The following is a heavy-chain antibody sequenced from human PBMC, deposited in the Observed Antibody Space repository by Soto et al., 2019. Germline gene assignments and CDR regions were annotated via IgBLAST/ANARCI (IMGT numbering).Heavy chain of an antibody. Sequence: EVQLVQSGAEVKKPGESLKISCKGSGYSFTNYWIGWVRQTPGKGLEWMGIIYPGDSDTRYSPSFQGQVTISADKSISTAYLQWSSLKASDTAMYYCAKYPAGAYSSGWSHNWFDPWGQGTLVTVSS. CDR3: AKYPAGAYSSGWSHNWFDP. J-gene: IGHJ5*02. V-gene: IGHV5-51*03. CDR2: IYPGDSDT. CDR1: GYSFTNYW. D-gene: IGHD6-19*01.